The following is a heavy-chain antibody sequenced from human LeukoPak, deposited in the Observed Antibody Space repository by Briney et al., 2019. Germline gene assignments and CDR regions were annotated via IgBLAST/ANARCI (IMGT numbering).Heavy chain of an antibody. D-gene: IGHD2-2*02. CDR2: IYYSGST. CDR3: ARGPRGYCSSTSCYIWGHHGYYYYGMDV. CDR1: GGSVSSAGYY. J-gene: IGHJ6*02. V-gene: IGHV4-61*08. Sequence: SETLSLTCTVSGGSVSSAGYYWSWIRQPPGKGLEWIGYIYYSGSTNYNPSLKSRVTISVDTSKNQFSLKLSSVTAADTAVYYCARGPRGYCSSTSCYIWGHHGYYYYGMDVWGQGTTVTVSS.